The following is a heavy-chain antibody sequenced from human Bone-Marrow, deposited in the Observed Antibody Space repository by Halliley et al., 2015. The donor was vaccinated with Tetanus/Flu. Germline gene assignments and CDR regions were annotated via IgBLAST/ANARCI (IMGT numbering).Heavy chain of an antibody. J-gene: IGHJ6*02. D-gene: IGHD3-10*01. CDR2: LDPVDSYT. V-gene: IGHV5-10-1*04. CDR3: ATSRGVSGNYGMDV. Sequence: WMGRLDPVDSYTVFRPSFQGQVTISADKSISTAYLQWSSRQASDTAIYYCATSRGVSGNYGMDVWGQGTPVTVSS.